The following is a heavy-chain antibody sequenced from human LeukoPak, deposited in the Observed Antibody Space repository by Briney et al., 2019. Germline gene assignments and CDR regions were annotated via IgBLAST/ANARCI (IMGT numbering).Heavy chain of an antibody. CDR3: LKEPMIGGIIIPNFDY. Sequence: PGGSLRLSCAASGFTFSTFAMNWVRQAPGKGLEWVSAISASGASTYYADSVKGRFTISRDNSKNTLYLQMNNLKAEDTAVYYCLKEPMIGGIIIPNFDYWGQGILVTVSS. CDR2: ISASGAST. J-gene: IGHJ4*02. CDR1: GFTFSTFA. D-gene: IGHD3-10*01. V-gene: IGHV3-23*01.